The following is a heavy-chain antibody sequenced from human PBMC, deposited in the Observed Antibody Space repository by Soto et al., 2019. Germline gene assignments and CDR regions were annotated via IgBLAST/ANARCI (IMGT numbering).Heavy chain of an antibody. Sequence: SETLSLTCAVYGGSFSAYYWSWIRQPPGKGLEWIGEINHSGGTSYNPSLKSRVTISVDTSKSQFSLKLTSVTAADRAVYYCARGSVDTVDSSGFYEYCGQGTPVTVSS. CDR3: ARGSVDTVDSSGFYEY. CDR1: GGSFSAYY. J-gene: IGHJ4*02. CDR2: INHSGGT. V-gene: IGHV4-34*01. D-gene: IGHD3-22*01.